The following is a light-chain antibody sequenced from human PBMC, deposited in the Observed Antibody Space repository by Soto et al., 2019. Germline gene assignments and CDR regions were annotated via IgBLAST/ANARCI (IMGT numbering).Light chain of an antibody. J-gene: IGKJ2*01. CDR3: HQYGSSPPYT. Sequence: EVVLTQPPGTLSLSPGERATLSCRASQSVSTNYFAWYQQKPGQAPRLLIFDTSDRATGFPDRFSGSGSGTDFTLTISRLEPEDFAVYYCHQYGSSPPYTFGQGTKLEIK. CDR2: DTS. V-gene: IGKV3-20*01. CDR1: QSVSTNY.